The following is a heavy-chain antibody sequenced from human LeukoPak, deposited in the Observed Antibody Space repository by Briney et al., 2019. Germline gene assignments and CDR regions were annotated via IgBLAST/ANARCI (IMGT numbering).Heavy chain of an antibody. CDR3: ASTSYSSSWYWDY. CDR1: GLPHRRFW. D-gene: IGHD6-13*01. V-gene: IGHV3-7*01. Sequence: GGSLRLSRAPSGLPHRRFWMSCVRQPPEKRVEWVANIKQDGSAKYYVDSVKGRFTISRDNAKNSLYLQMNTLRGEDTAVYYCASTSYSSSWYWDYWGQGTLVTVSS. J-gene: IGHJ4*02. CDR2: IKQDGSAK.